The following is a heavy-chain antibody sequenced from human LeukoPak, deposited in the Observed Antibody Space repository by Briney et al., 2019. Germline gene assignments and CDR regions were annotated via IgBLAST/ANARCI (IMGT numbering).Heavy chain of an antibody. V-gene: IGHV3-74*01. CDR2: SDGGGSST. CDR1: GFTFSSYW. D-gene: IGHD3-22*01. CDR3: ARGPGSSGGAYVGDY. Sequence: GGSLRLSCAASGFTFSSYWMHWVRQVPGKGLVWVSRSDGGGSSTSYADSVKGRFSISGDNAKSTLYLQMNSLTVEDTAVYYCARGPGSSGGAYVGDYWGRGTLVTVSS. J-gene: IGHJ4*01.